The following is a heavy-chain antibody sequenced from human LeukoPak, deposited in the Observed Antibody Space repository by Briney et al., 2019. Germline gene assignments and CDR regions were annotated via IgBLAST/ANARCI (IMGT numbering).Heavy chain of an antibody. V-gene: IGHV3-33*08. D-gene: IGHD5-24*01. J-gene: IGHJ4*02. CDR3: ARGDGYMN. Sequence: GGSLRLSCAASGFIFSRCAMHWVRQAPGKGLEWVAVIWYDGSNKYYADSVKGRFTISRDNSKNTLYLQMNSLRAEDTAVHYCARGDGYMNWGQGTLVTVSS. CDR1: GFIFSRCA. CDR2: IWYDGSNK.